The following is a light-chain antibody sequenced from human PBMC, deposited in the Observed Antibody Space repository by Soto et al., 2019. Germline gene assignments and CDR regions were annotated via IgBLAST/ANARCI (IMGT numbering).Light chain of an antibody. J-gene: IGLJ2*01. Sequence: SYELTQPPSLSVAPGQTATITRGGNNIGSKNVHWYQQKPGQAPVLVIYDDSDRPSGIPERFSGSNSGNTATLTIIRVEAGDEADYYCQVWDNSDVVFGGGTQLTVL. CDR2: DDS. CDR3: QVWDNSDVV. V-gene: IGLV3-21*02. CDR1: NIGSKN.